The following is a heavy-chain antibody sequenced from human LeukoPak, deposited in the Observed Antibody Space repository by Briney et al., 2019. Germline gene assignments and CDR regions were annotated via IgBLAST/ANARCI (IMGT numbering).Heavy chain of an antibody. CDR1: GFTFSSYW. J-gene: IGHJ4*02. CDR2: IASDGSST. Sequence: PGGSLRLSCAASGFTFSSYWMNWVRQAPGKGLVWVSRIASDGSSTTYADSVKGRFTISRDNAKNSLYLQMNSLRAEDTAVYYCASVQTSMYWGQGTLVTVSS. V-gene: IGHV3-74*01. CDR3: ASVQTSMY.